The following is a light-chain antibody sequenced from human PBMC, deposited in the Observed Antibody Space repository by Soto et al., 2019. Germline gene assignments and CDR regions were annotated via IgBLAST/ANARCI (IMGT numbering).Light chain of an antibody. V-gene: IGKV2-28*01. J-gene: IGKJ1*01. Sequence: DIVMTQSPLYLPVTPGEPASISCISSQSLLHTNGYNYLDWYLQKPGQSPQLLICMGSDRASGVPDRFIGSGSGTDFTLKISRVEAEDVGVYYCMQALQTPPAFGQGTKVEIK. CDR3: MQALQTPPA. CDR1: QSLLHTNGYNY. CDR2: MGS.